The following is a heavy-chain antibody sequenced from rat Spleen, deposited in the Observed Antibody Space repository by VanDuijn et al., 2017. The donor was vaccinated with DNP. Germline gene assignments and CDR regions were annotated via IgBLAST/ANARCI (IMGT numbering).Heavy chain of an antibody. CDR3: ATHYGSYFDY. Sequence: EVQLVESGGDLVQPGRSLKLSCVASGFTFNNYWMTWIRQVPGKGLEWVASITSSGGSTYYPDSVKGRFTISRDNAKSTLYLQMDSLRSEDTATYYCATHYGSYFDYWGQGVMVTVSS. CDR1: GFTFNNYW. V-gene: IGHV5-31*01. CDR2: ITSSGGST. D-gene: IGHD1-3*01. J-gene: IGHJ2*01.